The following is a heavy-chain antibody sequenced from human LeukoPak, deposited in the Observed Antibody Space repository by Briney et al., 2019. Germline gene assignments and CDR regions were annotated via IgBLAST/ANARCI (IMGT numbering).Heavy chain of an antibody. Sequence: PSETLSLTCAVYGGSFSGYYWSWIRQPPGKGLEWIGEVNHSGSTNYNPSPKSRVTISVDTSKNQFSLKLSSVTAADTAVYYCASLKRRGYYYYGMDVWGQGTTVTVSS. CDR1: GGSFSGYY. V-gene: IGHV4-34*01. J-gene: IGHJ6*02. D-gene: IGHD5-24*01. CDR3: ASLKRRGYYYYGMDV. CDR2: VNHSGST.